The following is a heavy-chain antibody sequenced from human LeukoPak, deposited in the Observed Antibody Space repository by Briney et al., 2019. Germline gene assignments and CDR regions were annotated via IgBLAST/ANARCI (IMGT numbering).Heavy chain of an antibody. CDR1: GFTFSNYW. J-gene: IGHJ4*02. D-gene: IGHD1-20*01. Sequence: GGSLRLSCAASGFTFSNYWIYWVRQVPGKGLVWVSRISPDGKDTSHADSVKGRFTISRDNAKNTLYLQMNSLRAEDTAVYYCATYNWEYEADYWGQGTLVTVSS. CDR2: ISPDGKDT. V-gene: IGHV3-74*01. CDR3: ATYNWEYEADY.